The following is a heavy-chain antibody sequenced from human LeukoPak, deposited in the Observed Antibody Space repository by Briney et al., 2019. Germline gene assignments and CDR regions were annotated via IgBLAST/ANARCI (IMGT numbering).Heavy chain of an antibody. CDR1: GFTFTTYA. D-gene: IGHD1-26*01. V-gene: IGHV3-23*01. CDR2: ISSSGDNT. J-gene: IGHJ6*02. Sequence: GGSLRLSCAASGFTFTTYAMNWVRQAPGKGLEWVSLISSSGDNTHYADSVKGRFTISRDNSKNTVSLQMNSLRGEDTAVYYCAKDVRVGGGGMDVWGQGTPITVSS. CDR3: AKDVRVGGGGMDV.